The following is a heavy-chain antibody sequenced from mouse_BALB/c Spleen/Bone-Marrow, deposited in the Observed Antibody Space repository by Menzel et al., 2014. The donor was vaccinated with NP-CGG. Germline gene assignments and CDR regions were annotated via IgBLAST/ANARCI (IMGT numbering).Heavy chain of an antibody. CDR3: ATGTRAMDY. CDR1: GFTFSSFG. CDR2: ISSGSSTI. Sequence: EVQGVESGGGLVQPGGSRKLSCAASGFTFSSFGMHWVRQAPEKGLEWVAYISSGSSTIYYADTVKGRFTISRDNPKNTLFLQMTSLRTEDTAMYYCATGTRAMDYWGQGTSCTVAS. J-gene: IGHJ4*01. D-gene: IGHD4-1*01. V-gene: IGHV5-17*02.